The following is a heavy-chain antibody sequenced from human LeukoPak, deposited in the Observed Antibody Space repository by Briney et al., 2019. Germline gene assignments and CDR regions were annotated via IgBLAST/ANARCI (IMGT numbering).Heavy chain of an antibody. CDR3: ARGLVAAGYFVDY. Sequence: GGSLGLSCAASGFIVSSNYMSWVRQAPGKGLEWVSVIYSGGSTYYADSVKGRFTISRDNSKNTLYLQMNSLRAEDTAVYYCARGLVAAGYFVDYWGQGTLVTVSS. CDR1: GFIVSSNY. V-gene: IGHV3-66*01. D-gene: IGHD6-13*01. J-gene: IGHJ4*02. CDR2: IYSGGST.